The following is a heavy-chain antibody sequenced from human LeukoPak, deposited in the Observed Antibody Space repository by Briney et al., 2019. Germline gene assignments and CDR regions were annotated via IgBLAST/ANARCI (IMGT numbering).Heavy chain of an antibody. CDR1: GFTVSNKY. CDR2: IYSGGST. Sequence: PGGSQRLSXAASGFTVSNKYMSWVRQAPVKGLEWVSVIYSGGSTNYADSVKGRFTISRDNSKNTQYLQMNSLRAEDTAVYYCVREYSSSSYFFDYWGQGTLVTVSS. J-gene: IGHJ4*02. D-gene: IGHD6-6*01. CDR3: VREYSSSSYFFDY. V-gene: IGHV3-53*01.